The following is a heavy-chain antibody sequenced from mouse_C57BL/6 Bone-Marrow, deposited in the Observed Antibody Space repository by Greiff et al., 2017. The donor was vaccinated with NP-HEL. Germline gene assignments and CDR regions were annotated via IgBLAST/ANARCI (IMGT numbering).Heavy chain of an antibody. V-gene: IGHV1-64*01. J-gene: IGHJ1*03. CDR2: IHPNSGST. Sequence: QVHVKQPGAELVKPGASVKLSCKASGYTFTSYWMHWVKQRPGHGLEWIGMIHPNSGSTNYNEKFKSKATLTVDKSSSTAYMQLSSLTSEDSAVYYCAIYGNYWYFDVWGTGTTVTVSS. D-gene: IGHD2-1*01. CDR1: GYTFTSYW. CDR3: AIYGNYWYFDV.